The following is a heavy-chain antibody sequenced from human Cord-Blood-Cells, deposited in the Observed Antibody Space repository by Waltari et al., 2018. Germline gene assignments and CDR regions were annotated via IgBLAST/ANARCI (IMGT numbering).Heavy chain of an antibody. V-gene: IGHV3-30*04. CDR2: ISYDGSNK. D-gene: IGHD3-22*01. Sequence: QLQLVESGGGVVQRGRSLRLSGAASGAIFSSAAMLWVRHAPGKGMEWVAVISYDGSNKYYADSVKGRFTISRDNSQNTLYLQVNSLRAEDTAVYYCARAHYYDSSGYAFDIWGQGTMVTVSS. J-gene: IGHJ3*02. CDR1: GAIFSSAA. CDR3: ARAHYYDSSGYAFDI.